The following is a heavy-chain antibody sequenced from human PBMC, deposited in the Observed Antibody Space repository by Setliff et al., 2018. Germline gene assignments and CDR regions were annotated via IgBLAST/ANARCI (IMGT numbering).Heavy chain of an antibody. J-gene: IGHJ3*02. CDR2: INPAFTTA. V-gene: IGHV1-69*13. CDR1: GGSFSSYD. D-gene: IGHD2-15*01. CDR3: ARNTLGPDIVVVVAATPNAFDI. Sequence: ASVKVSCKASGGSFSSYDIIWVRQAPGQGLELMGGINPAFTTANYAPNFHDSRRITADESTSTAYMEVSRLRSEDKAVYYCARNTLGPDIVVVVAATPNAFDIWGQGTMVTVSS.